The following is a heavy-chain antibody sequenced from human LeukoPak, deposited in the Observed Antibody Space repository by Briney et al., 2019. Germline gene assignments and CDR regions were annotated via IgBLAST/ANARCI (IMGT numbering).Heavy chain of an antibody. CDR1: GFTFSSYS. D-gene: IGHD1-7*01. Sequence: GGSLGVSCAASGFTFSSYSMNWVRQAPGQGLEWVSFISTSSDYIYYADSVKGRFTISRDTAKNSLYLQMNSLRAEDTAVYYCERRLSGTRFDYWGQGTLVTVSS. CDR3: ERRLSGTRFDY. J-gene: IGHJ4*02. CDR2: ISTSSDYI. V-gene: IGHV3-21*01.